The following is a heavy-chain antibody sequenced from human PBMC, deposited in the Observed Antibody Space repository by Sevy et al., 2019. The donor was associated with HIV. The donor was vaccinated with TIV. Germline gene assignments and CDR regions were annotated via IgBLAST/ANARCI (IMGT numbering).Heavy chain of an antibody. CDR3: ASAPPATSFLVPRGFQL. D-gene: IGHD3-10*01. CDR2: IDTNTGNP. Sequence: ASVKVSCQASGYTFSTYVINWVRQAPGQGLEWMGWIDTNTGNPTYAQAFTGRFVFSLDTSVTTAYQQISSLKAADTAVYYCASAPPATSFLVPRGFQLWGQGTLVTVSS. V-gene: IGHV7-4-1*02. CDR1: GYTFSTYV. J-gene: IGHJ1*01.